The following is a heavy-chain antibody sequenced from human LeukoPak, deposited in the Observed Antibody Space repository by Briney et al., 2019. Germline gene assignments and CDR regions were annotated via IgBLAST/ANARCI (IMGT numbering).Heavy chain of an antibody. CDR1: GYSISSGYY. V-gene: IGHV4-38-2*02. D-gene: IGHD3-22*01. CDR2: IYHSGST. CDR3: ARNREAYYYDSSGYYGQNYFDY. J-gene: IGHJ4*02. Sequence: SETLSLTCTVSGYSISSGYYWGWIRQPPGKGLEWIGSIYHSGSTYYNPSLKSRVTISVDTSKNQFSLKLSSVTAADTAVYYCARNREAYYYDSSGYYGQNYFDYWGQGTLVTVSS.